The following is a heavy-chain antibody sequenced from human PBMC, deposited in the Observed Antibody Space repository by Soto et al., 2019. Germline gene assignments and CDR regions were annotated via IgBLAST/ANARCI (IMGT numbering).Heavy chain of an antibody. CDR3: ASEVTYTVFDYLCDN. J-gene: IGHJ4*02. CDR2: IITVVDIA. Sequence: VQLVQSGAEVKKPGSSVKVSCKTSGGTFNNYTINWVRQAPGQGLEWMGRIITVVDIANSALKFRDRVSLTTDKVTSTACMELSSLRSEDTAMYYCASEVTYTVFDYLCDNWGQGTLVTVSS. V-gene: IGHV1-69*02. D-gene: IGHD3-16*01. CDR1: GGTFNNYT.